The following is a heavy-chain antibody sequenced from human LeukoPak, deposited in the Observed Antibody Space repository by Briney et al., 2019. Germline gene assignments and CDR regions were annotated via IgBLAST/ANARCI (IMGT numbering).Heavy chain of an antibody. J-gene: IGHJ4*02. CDR3: ARDTGGSSGYYYAFDY. CDR2: ISSSSSYI. Sequence: GGSLRLSCAASGFTFSSYSMNWVRQAPGKGLEWVSSISSSSSYIYYADSVKGRFTISRDNAKNSLYLQMNSLRAEDTAVYYCARDTGGSSGYYYAFDYWGQGTLVTVSS. CDR1: GFTFSSYS. D-gene: IGHD3-22*01. V-gene: IGHV3-21*01.